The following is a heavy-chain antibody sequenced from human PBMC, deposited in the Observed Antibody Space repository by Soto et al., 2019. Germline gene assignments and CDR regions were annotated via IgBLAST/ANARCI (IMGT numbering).Heavy chain of an antibody. D-gene: IGHD2-2*01. J-gene: IGHJ3*01. CDR1: GFAFSSYT. CDR3: ARDERHCTSTSCPTGDAFDF. CDR2: ISSSNSYI. Sequence: PGGSLRLSSAASGFAFSSYTMNWVRQAPGKGLEWVSSISSSNSYIYYADSVKGRFTISRDNAKNSLYLQMNSLRAEDTAVYYCARDERHCTSTSCPTGDAFDFWGQGTMVTVSS. V-gene: IGHV3-21*01.